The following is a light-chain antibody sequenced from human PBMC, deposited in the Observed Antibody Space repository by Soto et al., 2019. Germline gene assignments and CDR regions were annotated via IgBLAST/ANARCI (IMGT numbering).Light chain of an antibody. J-gene: IGKJ5*01. CDR2: QAS. CDR1: QGISSS. CDR3: QQLNSYPFT. V-gene: IGKV1-9*01. Sequence: DIHMTQSPSSLSASIGDRFTITCRASQGISSSLAWYQQEPGKAPKXXXYQASTLQSGVPSRFSGRGSGTDFTLTISGLPPEDFETYYCQQLNSYPFTFGQGTRLEIK.